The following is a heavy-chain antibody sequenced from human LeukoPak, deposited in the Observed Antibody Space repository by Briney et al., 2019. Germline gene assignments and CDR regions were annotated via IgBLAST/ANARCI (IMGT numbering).Heavy chain of an antibody. CDR2: IIPIFGTA. V-gene: IGHV1-69*13. CDR1: GGTFSSYA. CDR3: AGSLGYCTSNVCYLKY. D-gene: IGHD2-8*01. J-gene: IGHJ4*02. Sequence: ASVKVSCKASGGTFSSYAISWVRQAPGQGLERMGGIIPIFGTANYAQKFQGRVTITADESTSTAYMELSSLRSEDTAVYYCAGSLGYCTSNVCYLKYWGQGTLATVSS.